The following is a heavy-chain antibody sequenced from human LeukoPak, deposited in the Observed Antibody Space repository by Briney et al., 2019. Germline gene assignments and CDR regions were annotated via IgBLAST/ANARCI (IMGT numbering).Heavy chain of an antibody. Sequence: VQVSCQASGFTFPSSAMQWVRPARGQRLEWIGWIVVGSGNTNYAQKFQERVTITRDMSTSTAYMELSSLRSEDTAVYYCAADTGGYCSSTSCLNHYYGMDVWGQGTTVTVSS. CDR2: IVVGSGNT. D-gene: IGHD2-2*01. V-gene: IGHV1-58*02. CDR1: GFTFPSSA. J-gene: IGHJ6*02. CDR3: AADTGGYCSSTSCLNHYYGMDV.